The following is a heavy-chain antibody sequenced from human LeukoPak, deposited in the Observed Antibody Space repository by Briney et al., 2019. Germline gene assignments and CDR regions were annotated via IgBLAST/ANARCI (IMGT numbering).Heavy chain of an antibody. J-gene: IGHJ6*04. CDR3: ARTEGDIAVAGTSLDYYYGMDV. D-gene: IGHD6-19*01. Sequence: SETLSLTCTVSGGSISSYYWSWLRQPTGKGLEWIGYIYYSGSTNYNPSLKSRVTIAVDTSKNQCSLKLSSVTAADTAVYYCARTEGDIAVAGTSLDYYYGMDVWGKGTTVTVSS. V-gene: IGHV4-59*01. CDR2: IYYSGST. CDR1: GGSISSYY.